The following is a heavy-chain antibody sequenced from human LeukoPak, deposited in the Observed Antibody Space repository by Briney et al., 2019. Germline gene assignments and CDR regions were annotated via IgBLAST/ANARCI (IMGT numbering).Heavy chain of an antibody. J-gene: IGHJ4*02. CDR1: GFTFSSYA. CDR3: ARGWSRYSSGWKYYFDY. CDR2: ISGSGGGT. V-gene: IGHV3-23*01. Sequence: GGSLRLSCAVSGFTFSSYAMSWVRQAPGKGLEWVSAISGSGGGTFYADSVRGRFTISRDNSKNTVYLQMNSLRAEDTAVYYCARGWSRYSSGWKYYFDYWGQGTLVTVSS. D-gene: IGHD6-19*01.